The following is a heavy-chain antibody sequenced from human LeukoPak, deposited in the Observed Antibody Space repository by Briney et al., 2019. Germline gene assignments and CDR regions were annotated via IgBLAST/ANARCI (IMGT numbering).Heavy chain of an antibody. V-gene: IGHV1-18*04. J-gene: IGHJ4*02. CDR3: ARLVGSGSQLLPDY. CDR1: GYTFTSYG. Sequence: DSVKVSCKASGYTFTSYGISWVRQAPGQGLEWMGWISAYNGNTNYAQKLQGRVTMTTDTSTSTAYMELRSLRSDDTAVYYCARLVGSGSQLLPDYWGQGTLVTVSS. CDR2: ISAYNGNT. D-gene: IGHD2-15*01.